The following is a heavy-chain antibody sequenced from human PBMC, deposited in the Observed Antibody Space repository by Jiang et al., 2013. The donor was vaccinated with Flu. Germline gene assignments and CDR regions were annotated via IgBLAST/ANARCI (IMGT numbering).Heavy chain of an antibody. Sequence: ASGYTFTSYAMHWVRQAPGQRLEWMGWINAGNGNTKYSQKFQGRVTITRDTSASTAYMELSGLRSEDTAVYYCAREPYGDPYYFDYWGQGTLVTVSS. CDR3: AREPYGDPYYFDY. D-gene: IGHD4-17*01. J-gene: IGHJ4*02. CDR2: INAGNGNT. V-gene: IGHV1-3*01. CDR1: GYTFTSYA.